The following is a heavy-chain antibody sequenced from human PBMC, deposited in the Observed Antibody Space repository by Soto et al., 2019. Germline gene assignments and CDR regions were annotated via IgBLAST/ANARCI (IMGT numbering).Heavy chain of an antibody. J-gene: IGHJ3*02. CDR3: VRDAADSGYAFDI. D-gene: IGHD3-10*01. CDR1: GFTFSRDA. CDR2: IWNDGSNE. Sequence: QLVESGGGVVQPGRSLRLSCAASGFTFSRDAMHWVRQAPGKGLEWVAFIWNDGSNEYYADSVKGRAIISRANSENTVYLQMNSMRGEDTAEYFGVRDAADSGYAFDIWGQGTMVTVSS. V-gene: IGHV3-33*01.